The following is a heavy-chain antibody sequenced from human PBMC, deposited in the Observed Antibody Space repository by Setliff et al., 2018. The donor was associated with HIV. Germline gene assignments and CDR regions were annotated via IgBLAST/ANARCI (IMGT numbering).Heavy chain of an antibody. J-gene: IGHJ6*03. CDR1: GDSISSYY. V-gene: IGHV4-59*01. D-gene: IGHD1-7*01. CDR3: ARGDGTKYYYYYMDV. CDR2: IYTSGIT. Sequence: LSLTCTVSGDSISSYYWSWIRQPPGKGLEWIGYIYTSGITNYNPSLKSRVTISVDTSMYQFSLKLSSVTAADTAVYYCARGDGTKYYYYYMDVWGKGTTVTVSS.